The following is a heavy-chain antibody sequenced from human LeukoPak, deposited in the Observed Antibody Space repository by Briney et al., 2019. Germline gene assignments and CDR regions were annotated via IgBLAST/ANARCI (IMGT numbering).Heavy chain of an antibody. Sequence: SGPTLVKPTQTLTLTCTFSGFSLSTSGVGVGWIRQPPGKALEWLALIYWDDDKRYSPSLKSRLTITKDTSKSQVALTMTNMDPVDTATYYCAHRTDSSSWTGDYFDYWGQGTLVTVSS. V-gene: IGHV2-5*02. D-gene: IGHD6-13*01. CDR2: IYWDDDK. J-gene: IGHJ4*02. CDR3: AHRTDSSSWTGDYFDY. CDR1: GFSLSTSGVG.